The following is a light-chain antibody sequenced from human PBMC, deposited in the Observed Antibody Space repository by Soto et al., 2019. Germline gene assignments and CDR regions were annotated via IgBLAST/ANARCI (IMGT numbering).Light chain of an antibody. CDR1: SDDIGANNY. CDR3: SSYTGSNTLVV. V-gene: IGLV2-14*01. J-gene: IGLJ2*01. CDR2: DVS. Sequence: QSALTQPASVSGSPGQSITISCTGTSDDIGANNYVSWYQQHPGKAPKLIIYDVSNRPWGVSHRFSGSKSGNTASLTIAGLQAEDEADYHCSSYTGSNTLVVFGGGTKLTVL.